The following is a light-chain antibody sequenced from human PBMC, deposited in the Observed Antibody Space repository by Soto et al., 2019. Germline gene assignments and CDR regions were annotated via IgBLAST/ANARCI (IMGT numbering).Light chain of an antibody. J-gene: IGKJ4*01. CDR2: GAS. Sequence: DIQVTQSPSSLSASLGDRFIITCRASRDISNYLAWYQQKPGQVPRLLISGASTLHSGVPSRFSGSGSGTDFTLTITSLQPEDIATYFCQKYDTAPLTFGGGTKVDIK. CDR1: RDISNY. V-gene: IGKV1-27*01. CDR3: QKYDTAPLT.